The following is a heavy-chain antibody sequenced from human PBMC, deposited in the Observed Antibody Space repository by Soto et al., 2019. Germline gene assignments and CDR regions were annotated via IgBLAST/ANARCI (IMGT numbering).Heavy chain of an antibody. CDR3: ARDGYGGKTWFDP. CDR2: IIPIFGTA. CDR1: GGTLSSYA. J-gene: IGHJ5*02. Sequence: SVKVSCKASGGTLSSYAISWVRQAPGQGLEWMGGIIPIFGTANYAQKFQGRVTITADESTSTAYMELSSLRSEDTAVYYCARDGYGGKTWFDPWGQGTLVTGSS. D-gene: IGHD4-17*01. V-gene: IGHV1-69*13.